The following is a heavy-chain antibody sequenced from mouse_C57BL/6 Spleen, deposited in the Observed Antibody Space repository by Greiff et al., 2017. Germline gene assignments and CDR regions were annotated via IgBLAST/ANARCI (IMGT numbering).Heavy chain of an antibody. Sequence: ESGPGLVKPSQSLSLTCSVTGYSITSGYYWNWIRQFPGNKLEWMGYISYDSSNNYKPYLKNRISITRDTSKNQFFLKLNSVTTEDTATYYCARGGSSYAMDYWGQGTSVTVSS. V-gene: IGHV3-6*01. CDR1: GYSITSGYY. CDR3: ARGGSSYAMDY. J-gene: IGHJ4*01. CDR2: ISYDSSN.